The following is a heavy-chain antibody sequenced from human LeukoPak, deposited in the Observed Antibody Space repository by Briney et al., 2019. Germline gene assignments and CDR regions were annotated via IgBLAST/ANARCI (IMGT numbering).Heavy chain of an antibody. D-gene: IGHD3-9*01. CDR1: GFTFSDYA. Sequence: GASLRLSCAASGFTFSDYAMSWVRQAPGKGLEWVSAIVGSGGSTYYADSVKGRFSISRDNSKNTLFLQMNSLRVEDTALYYCSKWGDYDVLTGYYDSDFWGQGTLVTVSS. J-gene: IGHJ4*02. CDR3: SKWGDYDVLTGYYDSDF. V-gene: IGHV3-23*01. CDR2: IVGSGGST.